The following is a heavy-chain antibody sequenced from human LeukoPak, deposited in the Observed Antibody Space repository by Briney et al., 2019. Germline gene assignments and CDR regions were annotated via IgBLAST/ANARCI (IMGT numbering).Heavy chain of an antibody. CDR1: GFTFSSYA. V-gene: IGHV3-23*01. CDR2: NSGSGGSR. CDR3: ARDELSDTNGHSYGTNFDH. Sequence: PGGSLRLSCEGSGFTFSSYAMSWVRRAQGKGLEWVSSNSGSGGSRYYGDSVKGRFTVFRDNSRNTLYLQMNSLRAEDTAVYYCARDELSDTNGHSYGTNFDHWGQGTLVTVSS. D-gene: IGHD5-18*01. J-gene: IGHJ4*02.